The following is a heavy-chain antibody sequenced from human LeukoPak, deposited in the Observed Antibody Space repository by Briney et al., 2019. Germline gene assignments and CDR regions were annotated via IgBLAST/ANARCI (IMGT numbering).Heavy chain of an antibody. J-gene: IGHJ5*02. CDR1: GYSFTSYW. CDR3: ARQVATSGTTYWFDP. V-gene: IGHV5-51*01. CDR2: IYPGDSDT. D-gene: IGHD1-1*01. Sequence: GESLKISCKGSGYSFTSYWIGWVRQMPGKGLEWMGIIYPGDSDTRYSPSFQGQVTISADKSISTAYLQWSSLKASDTAMYYCARQVATSGTTYWFDPWGQGTLVTVSS.